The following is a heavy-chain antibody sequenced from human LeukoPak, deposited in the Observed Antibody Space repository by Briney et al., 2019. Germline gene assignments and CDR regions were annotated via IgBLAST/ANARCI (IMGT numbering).Heavy chain of an antibody. V-gene: IGHV3-74*01. D-gene: IGHD2-2*01. CDR1: GFTFSSYW. CDR3: ARGVGYCSSTSCYWWFDP. J-gene: IGHJ5*02. CDR2: INSYGSST. Sequence: GGSRRLSCAASGFTFSSYWMHWVRQAPGKGLVWVSRINSYGSSTSYADSVKGRFTISRDNAKNTLYLQMNSLSAEDTAVYYCARGVGYCSSTSCYWWFDPWGQGTLVTVSS.